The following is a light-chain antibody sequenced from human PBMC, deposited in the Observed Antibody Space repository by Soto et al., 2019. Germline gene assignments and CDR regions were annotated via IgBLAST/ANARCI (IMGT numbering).Light chain of an antibody. CDR2: GAS. CDR1: QSFSSSY. CDR3: QQYGRSPVT. Sequence: EIVLTQSPGALSLSPGERATLSCRASQSFSSSYLAWYQQKPGQAPRLLIYGASSRATGIPDRFRRSRPGKDITLSISRGEPEDFAGYYCQQYGRSPVTFGQRPKLQIK. V-gene: IGKV3-20*01. J-gene: IGKJ2*01.